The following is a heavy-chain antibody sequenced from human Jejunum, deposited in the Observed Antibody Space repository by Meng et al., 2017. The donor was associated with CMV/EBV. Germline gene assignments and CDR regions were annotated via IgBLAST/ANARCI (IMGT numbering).Heavy chain of an antibody. CDR1: RGSIASYY. CDR3: AKPYSDKSNFDY. Sequence: QDPWQGAGQGLFKPSVTLSFSLTFSRGSIASYYWHWIRQPVGKRLEWIGRINTSGSTNYNPSLKSRVTMSLDTSKNQFSLKLSSVTAADTAMYYCAKPYSDKSNFDYWGQGTLVTVSS. V-gene: IGHV4-4*07. D-gene: IGHD3-22*01. CDR2: INTSGST. J-gene: IGHJ4*02.